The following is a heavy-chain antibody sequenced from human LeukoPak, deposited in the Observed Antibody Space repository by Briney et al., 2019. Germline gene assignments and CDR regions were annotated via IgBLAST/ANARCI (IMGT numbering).Heavy chain of an antibody. CDR2: ISTSSRST. Sequence: XRLSCTASGFTXSGFSMHWVRQAPGKGLEWLSYISTSSRSTYYADSVKGRFTISRDNAKNTLFLDMHSLRPGDSAVYYCARSAVRGVACDYWGQGTLLTVSS. V-gene: IGHV3-48*01. J-gene: IGHJ4*02. CDR3: ARSAVRGVACDY. D-gene: IGHD3-10*01. CDR1: GFTXSGFS.